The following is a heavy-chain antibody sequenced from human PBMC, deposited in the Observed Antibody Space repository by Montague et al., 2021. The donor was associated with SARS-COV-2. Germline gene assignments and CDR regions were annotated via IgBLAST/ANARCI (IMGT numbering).Heavy chain of an antibody. CDR3: ARLARGEYYDFWSGSHEYPQYYYGMDV. V-gene: IGHV4-59*08. D-gene: IGHD3-3*01. J-gene: IGHJ6*02. CDR1: GGSISSYY. CDR2: IYYSGST. Sequence: SETLSLTCTVSGGSISSYYWSWIRQPPGKGLEWIGYIYYSGSTXXXPSXXXRVTISVDTSKNQFSLKLSSVTAADTAVYYRARLARGEYYDFWSGSHEYPQYYYGMDVWGQGTTVPVSS.